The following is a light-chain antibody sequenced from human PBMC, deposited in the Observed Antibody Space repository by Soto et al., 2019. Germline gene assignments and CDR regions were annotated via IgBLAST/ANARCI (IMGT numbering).Light chain of an antibody. J-gene: IGKJ4*01. V-gene: IGKV3-15*01. Sequence: IVLTHSPATLSVSPCDRATLSCRASQRVSGDLAWYHHKPGQAPRLLVYDASTRALDTPARFAGSGSGTHFTLTISRLEPEDFAVYYCQQYNSWPLTFGGGAKVDIK. CDR2: DAS. CDR3: QQYNSWPLT. CDR1: QRVSGD.